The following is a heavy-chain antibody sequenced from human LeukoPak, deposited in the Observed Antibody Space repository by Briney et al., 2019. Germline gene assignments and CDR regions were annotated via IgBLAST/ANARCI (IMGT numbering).Heavy chain of an antibody. CDR3: ARSGILERPQDFDY. CDR2: IIPIFGTA. Sequence: SVKVSCKASGGTFSSYAISWVRQAPGQGLEWMGGIIPIFGTANYAQKFQGRVTITADESTSTAYVELSSLRSEDTAVYYCARSGILERPQDFDYWGQGTLVTVSS. CDR1: GGTFSSYA. J-gene: IGHJ4*02. D-gene: IGHD1-1*01. V-gene: IGHV1-69*13.